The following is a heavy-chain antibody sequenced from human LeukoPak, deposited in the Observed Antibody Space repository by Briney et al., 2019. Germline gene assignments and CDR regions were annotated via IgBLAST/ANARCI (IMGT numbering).Heavy chain of an antibody. D-gene: IGHD5-18*01. CDR1: GFTFSSYG. CDR3: AKDNERGYSYANTVGY. Sequence: GGSLRLSCAASGFTFSSYGMHWVRQAPGKGLERVAVISYDGSNKYYADSVKGRFTISRDNSKNTLYLQMNSLRAEDTAVYYCAKDNERGYSYANTVGYWGQGTLVTVSS. J-gene: IGHJ4*02. CDR2: ISYDGSNK. V-gene: IGHV3-30*18.